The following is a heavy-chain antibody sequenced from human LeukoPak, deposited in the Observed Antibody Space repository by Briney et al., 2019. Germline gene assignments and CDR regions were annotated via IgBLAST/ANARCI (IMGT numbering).Heavy chain of an antibody. CDR3: ARDLDWGAFDA. CDR1: GFTFRSYA. V-gene: IGHV3-30*04. D-gene: IGHD3-9*01. J-gene: IGHJ5*02. CDR2: ISHDGSSK. Sequence: PGGSLRLSCAASGFTFRSYALHWVRQAPGKGLEWVAAISHDGSSKYYSDSVKGRFTISRDNAKNSVDLQMNSLRAEDTALYYCARDLDWGAFDAWGQGTLVTVSS.